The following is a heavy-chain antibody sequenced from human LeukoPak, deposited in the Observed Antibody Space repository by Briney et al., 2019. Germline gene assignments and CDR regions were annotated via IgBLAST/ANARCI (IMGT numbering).Heavy chain of an antibody. CDR1: GGSVSSGSYY. CDR2: IYYTGST. D-gene: IGHD3-10*01. J-gene: IGHJ4*02. CDR3: ARLWFGELSRAFDY. V-gene: IGHV4-61*01. Sequence: SETLSLTCTVSGGSVSSGSYYWSWIRQPPGKGLEWIGYIYYTGSTNYNPSLKSRVTISEDTSKNQFSLKLSSVTPADTAVYYCARLWFGELSRAFDYWGQGTLVTVSS.